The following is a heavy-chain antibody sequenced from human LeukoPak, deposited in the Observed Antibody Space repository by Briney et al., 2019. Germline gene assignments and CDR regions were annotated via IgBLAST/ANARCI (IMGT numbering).Heavy chain of an antibody. J-gene: IGHJ3*02. CDR1: GGTFSSYA. D-gene: IGHD2-21*02. Sequence: GASVKVSCKASGGTFSSYAISWARQAPGQGLEWMGRIIPILGIANYAQKFQGRVTITADKSTSTAYMELSSLRSEDTAVYYCAREGVWAVVVTRGAFDIWGQGTMVTVSS. CDR2: IIPILGIA. V-gene: IGHV1-69*04. CDR3: AREGVWAVVVTRGAFDI.